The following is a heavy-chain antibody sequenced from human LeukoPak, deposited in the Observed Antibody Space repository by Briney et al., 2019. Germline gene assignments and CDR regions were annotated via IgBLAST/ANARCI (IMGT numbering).Heavy chain of an antibody. J-gene: IGHJ4*02. CDR1: GFTFNNAW. D-gene: IGHD4-17*01. CDR3: TTDLGDYGDYIRA. V-gene: IGHV3-15*01. Sequence: GGSLRLSCAASGFTFNNAWMSWIRQVPGKGLEWVGRIKSKSAGGTTDYPALVKGRFIISRDDSKNMLYLQMNSLKIEDTAVYYCTTDLGDYGDYIRAWGQGTLVTVSS. CDR2: IKSKSAGGTT.